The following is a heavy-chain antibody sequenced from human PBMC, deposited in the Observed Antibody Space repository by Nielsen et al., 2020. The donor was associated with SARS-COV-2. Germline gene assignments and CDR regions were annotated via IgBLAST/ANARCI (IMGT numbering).Heavy chain of an antibody. J-gene: IGHJ1*01. D-gene: IGHD3-22*01. CDR3: ATGDSSVYYLPFQH. CDR2: MYQTGST. V-gene: IGHV4-30-2*02. Sequence: SETLSLTCALSGGFITTGGYSWSWFRQPPGKGLEWIGYMYQTGSTYKNPSLQSRVTISVDTSKKQFSLKLNSVTAADTAVYYCATGDSSVYYLPFQHWGQGTLVTVSS. CDR1: GGFITTGGYS.